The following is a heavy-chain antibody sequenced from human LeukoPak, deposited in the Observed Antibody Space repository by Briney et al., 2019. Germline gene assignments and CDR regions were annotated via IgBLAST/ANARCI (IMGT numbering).Heavy chain of an antibody. D-gene: IGHD1-26*01. CDR1: GGTFISYA. V-gene: IGHV1-69*13. CDR2: IIPIFGTA. Sequence: SVKVSCKASGGTFISYAISWVRQAPGQGLEWMGGIIPIFGTANYAQKFQGRVTITADESTSTAYMELSSLRSEDTAVYYCARGNGIVGANDYWGQGTLVTVSS. J-gene: IGHJ4*02. CDR3: ARGNGIVGANDY.